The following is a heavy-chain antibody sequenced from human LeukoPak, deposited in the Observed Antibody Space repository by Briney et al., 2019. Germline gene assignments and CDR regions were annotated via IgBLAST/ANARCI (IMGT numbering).Heavy chain of an antibody. V-gene: IGHV3-13*04. CDR3: ARAGAYDSSGYYQFDY. CDR1: GFTFSSYD. CDR2: IGTVGDT. J-gene: IGHJ4*02. D-gene: IGHD3-22*01. Sequence: GGSLRLSCAASGFTFSSYDMHWVRQATGKGLEWVSAIGTVGDTYYPDSVKGRFTISRENAKNSLYLQMNSLRAGDTAVYYCARAGAYDSSGYYQFDYWGQGTLVTVSS.